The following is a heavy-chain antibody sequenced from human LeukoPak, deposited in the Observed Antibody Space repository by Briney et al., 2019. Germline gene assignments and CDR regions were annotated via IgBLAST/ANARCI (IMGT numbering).Heavy chain of an antibody. D-gene: IGHD3-22*01. V-gene: IGHV3-21*01. J-gene: IGHJ4*02. CDR1: RITSSSFS. CDR2: ISVRSNYI. Sequence: GRSLCPSCAASRITSSSFSINFVSEAPGKGLEWVSSISVRSNYIYYADSVRGRFRISRDDARDSLYLQMNSLRAEDTAVYYCVRLRRNSDTSGFYYYYDFWGQGTLVTVSS. CDR3: VRLRRNSDTSGFYYYYDF.